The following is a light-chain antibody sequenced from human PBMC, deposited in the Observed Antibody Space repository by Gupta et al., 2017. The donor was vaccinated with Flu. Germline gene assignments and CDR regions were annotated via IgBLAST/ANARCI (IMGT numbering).Light chain of an antibody. CDR3: QSYDSTKPV. J-gene: IGLJ3*02. CDR2: EDT. V-gene: IGLV6-57*01. CDR1: SGNLVISD. Sequence: NFMLTQPHSVSQSPGKTVTIPCTRSSGNLVISDVQWYQQRPGSPPTIVSYEDTQRPSGVPDRFSGSIDSSSNSASLTISGLQTEDEAYYYCQSYDSTKPVFGGGTKLTVL.